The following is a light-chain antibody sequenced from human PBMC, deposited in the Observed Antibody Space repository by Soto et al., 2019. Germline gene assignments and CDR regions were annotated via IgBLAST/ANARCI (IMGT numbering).Light chain of an antibody. J-gene: IGKJ1*01. V-gene: IGKV3-11*01. CDR3: QQYNNWPPWT. Sequence: EIVLTQSKATLSLSPGERATLCCRASQSVSSYLAWYKQKPGQAPRLIIYDASHRAPGIPARFSGSGSGTDFTLTISSLQSEDFAVYYCQQYNNWPPWTFGQGTNVDI. CDR2: DAS. CDR1: QSVSSY.